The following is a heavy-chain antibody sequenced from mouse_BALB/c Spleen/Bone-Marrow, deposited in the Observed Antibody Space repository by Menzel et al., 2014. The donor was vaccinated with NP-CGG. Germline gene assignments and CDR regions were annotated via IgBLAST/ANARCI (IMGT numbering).Heavy chain of an antibody. J-gene: IGHJ2*01. CDR1: GFTFTDHY. CDR2: IRNKANGYTT. Sequence: EVMLVESGGGLVRPGGFLRLSCATSGFTFTDHYMSWVRQPPGKALEWLGFIRNKANGYTTEYSASVKGRFTISRDNSQSIVYLQMNTLRAEDSATYYCARDYLYYFDYWGQGTTLTVSS. D-gene: IGHD2-1*01. CDR3: ARDYLYYFDY. V-gene: IGHV7-3*02.